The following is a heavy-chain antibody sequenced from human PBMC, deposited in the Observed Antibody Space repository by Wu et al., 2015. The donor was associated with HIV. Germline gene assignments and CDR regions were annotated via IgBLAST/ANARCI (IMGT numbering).Heavy chain of an antibody. V-gene: IGHV1-8*01. CDR3: VRDQQWPPEYYHYYGMDV. J-gene: IGHJ6*02. CDR1: GYTFTSYD. Sequence: QVQLVQSGAEVKKSGASVKVSCKTSGYTFTSYDINWVRQVTGQGLEWMGWMNPNSGNTGYAQKFQGRVTMTTDTSTSTAYMELRSLKSDDTAVYYCVRDQQWPPEYYHYYGMDVWGQGTTITVSS. D-gene: IGHD6-19*01. CDR2: MNPNSGNT.